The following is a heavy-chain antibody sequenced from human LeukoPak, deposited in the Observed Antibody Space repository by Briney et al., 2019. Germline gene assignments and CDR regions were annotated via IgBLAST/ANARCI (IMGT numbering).Heavy chain of an antibody. V-gene: IGHV1-58*01. CDR2: IVVGSGNT. CDR3: TKNVPGRAIDY. J-gene: IGHJ4*02. D-gene: IGHD2-15*01. CDR1: GFTFTSSA. Sequence: ASVKVSCKASGFTFTSSAVQWVRQARGQRLEWIGWIVVGSGNTNYAQKFQERVTITRDMSTSTAYMELSSLRSEDTATYYCTKNVPGRAIDYWGQGTLVTVSS.